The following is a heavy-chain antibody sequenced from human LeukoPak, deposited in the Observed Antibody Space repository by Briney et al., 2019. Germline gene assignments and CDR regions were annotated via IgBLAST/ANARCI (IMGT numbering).Heavy chain of an antibody. D-gene: IGHD2-2*01. V-gene: IGHV1-69*13. J-gene: IGHJ5*02. CDR3: ARAGYCSSTSCYAAWFDP. CDR1: GGTFSSYA. CDR2: IIPIFGTA. Sequence: ASVKVSCKASGGTFSSYAISWVRQAPGQGLEWMGGIIPIFGTANYAQKFQGRVTITADESTSTAYMELSSLRSEDTAVYYCARAGYCSSTSCYAAWFDPWGQGTLVTVSS.